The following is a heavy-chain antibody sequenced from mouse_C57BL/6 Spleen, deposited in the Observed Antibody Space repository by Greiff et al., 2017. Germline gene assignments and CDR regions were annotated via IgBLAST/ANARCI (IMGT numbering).Heavy chain of an antibody. J-gene: IGHJ3*01. CDR1: EYEFPSHD. D-gene: IGHD2-5*01. V-gene: IGHV5-2*01. CDR2: INSDGGST. CDR3: ARAYYSNPWFAC. Sequence: EVKLMESGGGFVQPGESLKLSCESNEYEFPSHDMSWVRKTPEKRLELVAAINSDGGSTYYPDSMERRFIISRDNTKKTLYLQMSSLRSEDTALYYCARAYYSNPWFACWGQGALVTVSA.